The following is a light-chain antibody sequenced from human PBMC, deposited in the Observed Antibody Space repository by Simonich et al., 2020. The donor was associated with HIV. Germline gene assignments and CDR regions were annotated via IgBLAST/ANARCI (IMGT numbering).Light chain of an antibody. V-gene: IGLV2-14*03. Sequence: QSALTQPASVSGSPGQSITLSCTGTSSDVGGYNYVSWYQHHPGKAPKPLIYDVSKRPSGVSNRFSGSKSGNTASLTISGLQAEDEADYYCSSYSSSSTWVVFGGGTKLTVL. J-gene: IGLJ2*01. CDR2: DVS. CDR1: SSDVGGYNY. CDR3: SSYSSSSTWVV.